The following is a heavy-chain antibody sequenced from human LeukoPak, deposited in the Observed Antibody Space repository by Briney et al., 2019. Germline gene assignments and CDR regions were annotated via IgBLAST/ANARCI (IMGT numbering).Heavy chain of an antibody. D-gene: IGHD3-22*01. Sequence: GGSLKLSCEASGFTFSSYAMSWVRQAPGKGLEWVSGISRSCGSTYYAHYVQGRVTISRDNSKNTLYLQMNSLRAEDTAVYYCAKDRPLPLDSSGYYSYWYFDLWGRGTVVTV. V-gene: IGHV3-23*01. CDR2: ISRSCGST. J-gene: IGHJ2*01. CDR1: GFTFSSYA. CDR3: AKDRPLPLDSSGYYSYWYFDL.